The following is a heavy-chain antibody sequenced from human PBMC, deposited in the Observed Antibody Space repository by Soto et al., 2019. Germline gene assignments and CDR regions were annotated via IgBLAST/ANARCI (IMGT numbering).Heavy chain of an antibody. V-gene: IGHV4-34*01. D-gene: IGHD4-17*01. CDR1: GGSFSGYY. J-gene: IGHJ4*02. CDR3: ARGTTVTVDY. CDR2: INHSGST. Sequence: QVQLQQWGAGLLKPSETLSLTCAVYGGSFSGYYWSWIRQPPGKGLEWIGEINHSGSTNYNPSLKSRVTISVDTSNNQFSLKLSSVTAADTAVYYCARGTTVTVDYWGQGTLVTVSS.